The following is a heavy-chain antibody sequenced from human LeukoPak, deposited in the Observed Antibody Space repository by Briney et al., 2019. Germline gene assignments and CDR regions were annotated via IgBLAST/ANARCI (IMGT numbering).Heavy chain of an antibody. V-gene: IGHV4-39*07. CDR2: INHSGST. CDR1: GGSISSGSYY. Sequence: SETLSLTCTVSGGSISSGSYYWSWIRQPPGKGLEWIGEINHSGSTNYNPSLKSRVTISVDTSKNQFSLKLSSVTAADTAVYYCARGGHYYGMDVWGQGTTVTVSS. CDR3: ARGGHYYGMDV. J-gene: IGHJ6*02.